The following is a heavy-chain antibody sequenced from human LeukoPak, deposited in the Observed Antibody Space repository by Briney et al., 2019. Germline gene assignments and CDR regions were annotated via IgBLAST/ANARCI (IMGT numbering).Heavy chain of an antibody. CDR3: ARLCSTSCRNWFDH. Sequence: ASVKVSCKASGGTFTSYAISWVRHGPGQGLEWMGRIIPILGIANYAQKFQGRVTITSDKSTSTAYMELSSLRSEDTAVYYCARLCSTSCRNWFDHWGQGTLVTVSS. J-gene: IGHJ5*02. CDR2: IIPILGIA. CDR1: GGTFTSYA. D-gene: IGHD2-2*01. V-gene: IGHV1-69*04.